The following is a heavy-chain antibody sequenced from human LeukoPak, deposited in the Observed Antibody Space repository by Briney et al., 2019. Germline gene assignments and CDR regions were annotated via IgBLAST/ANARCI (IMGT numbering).Heavy chain of an antibody. J-gene: IGHJ5*02. CDR1: GYSFTSYG. Sequence: ASVKVSCKASGYSFTSYGISWVRQAPGQGLEWMGWISAYNGNTNYAQKLQGRVTITADESTSTAYMELSSLRSEDTAVYYCARDTPRHYGDYANWFDPWGQGTLVTVSS. CDR2: ISAYNGNT. D-gene: IGHD4-17*01. V-gene: IGHV1-18*01. CDR3: ARDTPRHYGDYANWFDP.